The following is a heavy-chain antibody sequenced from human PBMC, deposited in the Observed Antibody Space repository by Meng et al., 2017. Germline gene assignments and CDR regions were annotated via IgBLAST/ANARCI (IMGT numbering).Heavy chain of an antibody. J-gene: IGHJ3*02. CDR1: GFIFSSYE. CDR3: ARGQDQYSSGWNAFDI. CDR2: ISSSGSTI. D-gene: IGHD6-19*01. V-gene: IGHV3-48*03. Sequence: GGSLRLSCAASGFIFSSYEMNWVRQAPGKGLEWVSYISSSGSTIYYADSVKGRFTTSRDNAKNSLYLQMNSLRAEDTAVYYCARGQDQYSSGWNAFDIWGQGTMVTVSS.